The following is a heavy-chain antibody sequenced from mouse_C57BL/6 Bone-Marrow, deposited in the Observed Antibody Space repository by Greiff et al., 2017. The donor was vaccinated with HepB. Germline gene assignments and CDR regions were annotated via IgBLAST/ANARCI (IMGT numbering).Heavy chain of an antibody. J-gene: IGHJ4*01. CDR1: GYTFTSYW. D-gene: IGHD2-2*01. CDR2: IYPGSGST. Sequence: VQLQQPGAELVKPGASVKMSCKASGYTFTSYWITWVKQRPGQGLEWIGDIYPGSGSTNYNEKFKSKATLTVDTSSSTAYMQRSSLTSEDSAVYYGAMERYCGYFDDAMDYWGQGTSVTVSS. CDR3: AMERYCGYFDDAMDY. V-gene: IGHV1-55*01.